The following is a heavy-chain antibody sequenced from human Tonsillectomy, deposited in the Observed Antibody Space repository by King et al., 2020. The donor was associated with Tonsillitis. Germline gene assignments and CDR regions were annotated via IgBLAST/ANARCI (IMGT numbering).Heavy chain of an antibody. Sequence: QLQESGPGLVKPSETLSLTCAVSGYSITSDFYWGWIRQPPGKGLEWIGNIYHGRSTYCNPSLKSRVTISLDTSKNQFSLKLSSVTAADTAVYYCARVYCCSTPCPIIFDYWGQGTLVTVPS. V-gene: IGHV4-38-2*01. J-gene: IGHJ4*02. CDR1: GYSITSDFY. CDR2: IYHGRST. CDR3: ARVYCCSTPCPIIFDY. D-gene: IGHD2-2*01.